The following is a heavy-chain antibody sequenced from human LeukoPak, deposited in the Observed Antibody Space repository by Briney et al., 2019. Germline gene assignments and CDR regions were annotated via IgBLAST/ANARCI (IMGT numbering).Heavy chain of an antibody. J-gene: IGHJ4*02. CDR1: GGSFSGYY. V-gene: IGHV4-34*01. CDR2: INHSGST. Sequence: SETLSLTCAVYGGSFSGYYWSWIRQPPGKGLEWIGEINHSGSTNYNPSPKSRVTISVDTSKNQFSLKLSSVTAADTAVYYCATITRGSIFGYFGFWGQGIKVTVSS. D-gene: IGHD5-18*01. CDR3: ATITRGSIFGYFGF.